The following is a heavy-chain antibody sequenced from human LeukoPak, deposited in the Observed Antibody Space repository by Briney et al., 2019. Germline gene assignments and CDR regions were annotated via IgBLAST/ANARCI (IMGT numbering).Heavy chain of an antibody. CDR3: ARGYSTSWTYYFDY. V-gene: IGHV4-59*01. CDR1: NDALSDCY. CDR2: IYKIGNT. J-gene: IGHJ4*02. D-gene: IGHD6-13*01. Sequence: SETLSLTSIVSNDALSDCYWCWIRQPPGKGLEWVGHIYKIGNTYYNPPLKSRVTISVDTSKNHFSLKLNSLTAADTAVYYCARGYSTSWTYYFDYWGQGALVTVSS.